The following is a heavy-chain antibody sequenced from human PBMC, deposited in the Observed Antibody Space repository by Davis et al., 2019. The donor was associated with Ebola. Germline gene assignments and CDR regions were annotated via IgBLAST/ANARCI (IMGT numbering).Heavy chain of an antibody. V-gene: IGHV4-39*01. Sequence: MPGGSLRLSCTASGGSISSGDYYWGWIRQPPGKGLEWIGSIYYRGTTYYTPSLKSRVTISVDTSKNQFSLKLSSVSAADTAVYYCARRRLSFEAIDYWGQGTLVTVSS. CDR3: ARRRLSFEAIDY. CDR1: GGSISSGDYY. D-gene: IGHD1-26*01. J-gene: IGHJ4*02. CDR2: IYYRGTT.